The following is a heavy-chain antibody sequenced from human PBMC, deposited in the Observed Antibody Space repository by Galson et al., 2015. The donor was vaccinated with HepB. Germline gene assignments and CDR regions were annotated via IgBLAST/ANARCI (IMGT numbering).Heavy chain of an antibody. V-gene: IGHV3-23*01. J-gene: IGHJ2*01. Sequence: SLRLSCAASGFTFSSYSMNWVRQAPGKGLEWVSGLSGGGETTYYSNSVKGRFTVSRDKSKNTVYLQMNSLRVEDTAMYYCAKEHDYGDHEDIDWYFDVWGRGTLITVSS. CDR1: GFTFSSYS. CDR2: LSGGGETT. CDR3: AKEHDYGDHEDIDWYFDV. D-gene: IGHD4-17*01.